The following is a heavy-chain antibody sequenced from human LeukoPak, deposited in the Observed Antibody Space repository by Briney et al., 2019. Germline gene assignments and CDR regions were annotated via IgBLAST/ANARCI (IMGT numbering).Heavy chain of an antibody. CDR1: GYTFTSYG. CDR2: ISAYNGNT. D-gene: IGHD6-13*01. J-gene: IGHJ4*02. Sequence: EASAKVSCKASGYTFTSYGISWVRQAPGQGLEWMGWISAYNGNTNYAQKLQGRVTMTTDTSTSTAYMELRSLRSDDTAVYYCARVIWYSSSWYGDYWGQGTLVTVSS. CDR3: ARVIWYSSSWYGDY. V-gene: IGHV1-18*04.